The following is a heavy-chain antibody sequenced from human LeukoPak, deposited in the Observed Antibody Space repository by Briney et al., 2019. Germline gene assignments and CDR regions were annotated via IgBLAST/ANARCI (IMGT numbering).Heavy chain of an antibody. Sequence: GGSLRLSWAASGLTFSGYWMSWVRQAPGKGLDWVANIKQDGSEKNYVDSVKGRFTVSRDNAKNSLYLQMNSLRAEDTAVYYCARFSRSSTPVYWGQGTLVTVSS. CDR1: GLTFSGYW. CDR2: IKQDGSEK. V-gene: IGHV3-7*01. CDR3: ARFSRSSTPVY. J-gene: IGHJ4*02. D-gene: IGHD6-6*01.